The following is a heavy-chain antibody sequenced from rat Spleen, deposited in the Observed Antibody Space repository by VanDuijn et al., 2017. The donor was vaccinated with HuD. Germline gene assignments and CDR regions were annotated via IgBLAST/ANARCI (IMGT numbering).Heavy chain of an antibody. J-gene: IGHJ2*01. CDR3: ARLHYGLDY. V-gene: IGHV3-3*01. Sequence: EVQLQESGPGLVKPSQSLSLTCSVTGYSITSSYRWNWIRKFPGNKLEWMGWINSAGIIHYNPSLKSRISITRDTSKNQLFLQVNSVITEDTATYYCARLHYGLDYWGQGLMVTVSS. CDR2: INSAGII. CDR1: GYSITSSYR. D-gene: IGHD1-7*01.